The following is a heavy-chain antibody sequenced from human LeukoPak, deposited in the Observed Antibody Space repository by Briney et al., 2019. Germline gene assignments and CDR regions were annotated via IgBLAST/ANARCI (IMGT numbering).Heavy chain of an antibody. D-gene: IGHD3-10*01. J-gene: IGHJ4*02. V-gene: IGHV3-21*04. CDR2: ITSSGTHI. CDR3: VKDRVWFGELLNPLFDN. Sequence: GGSLRLSCAASGFTFSSFNMNWVRQAPGKAMEWVSSITSSGTHIFYADSVRGRFTISRDNAKNSLYLQMNSLRAEDTALYYCVKDRVWFGELLNPLFDNWGQGTRVTVSS. CDR1: GFTFSSFN.